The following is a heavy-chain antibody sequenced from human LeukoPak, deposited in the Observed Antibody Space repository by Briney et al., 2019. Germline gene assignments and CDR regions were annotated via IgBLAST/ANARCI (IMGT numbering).Heavy chain of an antibody. D-gene: IGHD3-22*01. CDR3: ARASKYYYDSSGYFDY. CDR2: IYTSGST. Sequence: SETLSLTCTVSSGSISSFYWSWIRQPAGKGLEWIGRIYTSGSTNYNPSLKSRVTMSVDTSKNQFSLKLSSVTAADTAVYYCARASKYYYDSSGYFDYWGQGTLVTVSS. J-gene: IGHJ4*02. V-gene: IGHV4-4*07. CDR1: SGSISSFY.